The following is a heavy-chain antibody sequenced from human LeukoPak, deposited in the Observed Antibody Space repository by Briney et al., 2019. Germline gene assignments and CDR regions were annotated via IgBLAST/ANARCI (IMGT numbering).Heavy chain of an antibody. CDR1: GFTFSSYA. CDR3: ANAAAPLAYYYMDV. CDR2: ISGSGGST. Sequence: GGSLRLSCAASGFTFSSYAMSWVRQAPGKWLEWVSAISGSGGSTYYADSVKGRFTISRDNSKNTLYLQMNSLRAEDTAVYYCANAAAPLAYYYMDVWGKGTTVTVSS. V-gene: IGHV3-23*01. J-gene: IGHJ6*03. D-gene: IGHD2-2*01.